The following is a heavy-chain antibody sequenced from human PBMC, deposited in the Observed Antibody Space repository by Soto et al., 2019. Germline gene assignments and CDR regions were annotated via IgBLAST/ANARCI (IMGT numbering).Heavy chain of an antibody. Sequence: SETLSLTCTVSGGSISSGGYYWSWIRQHPGKGLEWIGYIYYSGSTYYNPSLKSRVTISVDTSKNQFSLKLSSVTAADTAVYYCARDRYDSSGSYFDDXGQGTRVTVSS. CDR2: IYYSGST. V-gene: IGHV4-31*03. D-gene: IGHD3-22*01. J-gene: IGHJ4*02. CDR3: ARDRYDSSGSYFDD. CDR1: GGSISSGGYY.